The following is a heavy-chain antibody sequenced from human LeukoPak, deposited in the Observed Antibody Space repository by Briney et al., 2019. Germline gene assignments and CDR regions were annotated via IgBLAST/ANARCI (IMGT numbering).Heavy chain of an antibody. Sequence: SETLSLTCTVSGGSISSSSYYWGWIRQPPGKGLEWIGSIYYSGSTYYNPSLKSRVTISVDTSKNQFSLKLSSVTAADTAVYYCARDHSITQFDYWGQGTLVTVSS. V-gene: IGHV4-39*02. D-gene: IGHD2-15*01. CDR2: IYYSGST. CDR1: GGSISSSSYY. CDR3: ARDHSITQFDY. J-gene: IGHJ4*02.